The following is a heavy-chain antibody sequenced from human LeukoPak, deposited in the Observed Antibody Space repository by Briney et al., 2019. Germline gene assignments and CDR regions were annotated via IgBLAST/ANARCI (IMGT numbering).Heavy chain of an antibody. V-gene: IGHV4-59*12. J-gene: IGHJ3*01. D-gene: IGHD3-22*01. CDR1: GASISTYY. CDR3: ARELRYDNSDSGAF. CDR2: IYYSGST. Sequence: SETLSLTCTVSGASISTYYWTWIRQPPGKELEWIGYIYYSGSTYYNPSLKSRVTISVDTSKNQFSLKLTSVTAADTALYYCARELRYDNSDSGAFWGQGTVVTVSS.